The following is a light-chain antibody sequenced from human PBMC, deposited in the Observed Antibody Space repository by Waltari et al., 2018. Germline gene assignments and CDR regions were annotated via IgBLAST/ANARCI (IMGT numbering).Light chain of an antibody. J-gene: IGKJ1*01. Sequence: EIVFTQSPGTLSLSPGERATLSCRPSQSVTSNLLAWYQQKPGQAPRLLIYEASIRAIGIPERFSGSGSGTDVTLTISRLEPEDFAVYYCQRYGSSPWTFGQGTKVDIK. V-gene: IGKV3-20*01. CDR2: EAS. CDR1: QSVTSNL. CDR3: QRYGSSPWT.